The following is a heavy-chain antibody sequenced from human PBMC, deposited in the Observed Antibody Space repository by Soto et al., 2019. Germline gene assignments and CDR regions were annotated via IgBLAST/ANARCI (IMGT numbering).Heavy chain of an antibody. J-gene: IGHJ4*02. CDR3: AREWRGEERLDP. Sequence: QVQLVQSGAEVKKPGASVKVSCKASGYTFSTYGFSWVRQAPGQGLEWMGWIGAYNDDTNYAQNFQGKAAITTDTSTTKSYVELRHVRANDKAEYCCAREWRGEERLDPRGQGTQVTISS. V-gene: IGHV1-18*01. CDR2: IGAYNDDT. CDR1: GYTFSTYG. D-gene: IGHD3-10*01.